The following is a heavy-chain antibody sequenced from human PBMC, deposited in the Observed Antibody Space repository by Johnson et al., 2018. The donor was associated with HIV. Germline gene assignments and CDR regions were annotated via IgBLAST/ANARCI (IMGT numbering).Heavy chain of an antibody. V-gene: IGHV3-30*18. D-gene: IGHD6-6*01. J-gene: IGHJ3*02. Sequence: QMQLVESGGGVVQPGRSLRLSCAASGFTFSSYGMHWVRQAPGKGLEWVAVISYDGSNKYYADSVKGRFTISRDNSKNTLYLQMNSLRAEDTAVYYCANFGSSSSRSAFDIWGQGTMVTVSS. CDR1: GFTFSSYG. CDR2: ISYDGSNK. CDR3: ANFGSSSSRSAFDI.